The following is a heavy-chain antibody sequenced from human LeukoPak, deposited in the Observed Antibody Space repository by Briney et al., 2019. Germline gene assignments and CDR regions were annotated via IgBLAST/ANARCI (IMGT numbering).Heavy chain of an antibody. J-gene: IGHJ6*03. D-gene: IGHD2-15*01. V-gene: IGHV1-2*02. Sequence: ASVKVSCKASGYTFTGYYMHWVRQAPGQGLEWMGWINPNSGGTNYAQNFQGRVTMTRDTSITTAYMELSRLTSDDTAVYYCARRLVTATSYYYVDVWGKGTTVTVSS. CDR2: INPNSGGT. CDR1: GYTFTGYY. CDR3: ARRLVTATSYYYVDV.